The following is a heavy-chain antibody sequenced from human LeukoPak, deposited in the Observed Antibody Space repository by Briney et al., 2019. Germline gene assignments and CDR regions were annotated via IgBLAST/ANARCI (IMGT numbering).Heavy chain of an antibody. CDR1: GGSFSGYY. J-gene: IGHJ4*02. V-gene: IGHV4-34*01. CDR2: INHSGST. CDR3: ARATSYYDFWSGYYRMYYFDY. D-gene: IGHD3-3*01. Sequence: SETLSLTRAVYGGSFSGYYWSWIRQPPGKGLEWTGEINHSGSTNYNPSLKSRVTISVDTSKNQFSLKLSSVTAADTAVYYCARATSYYDFWSGYYRMYYFDYWGQGTLVTVSS.